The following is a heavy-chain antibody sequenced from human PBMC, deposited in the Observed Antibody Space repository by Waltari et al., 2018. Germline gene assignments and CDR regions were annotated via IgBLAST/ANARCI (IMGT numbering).Heavy chain of an antibody. CDR3: ARAPDGSGSPNWFDP. D-gene: IGHD3-10*01. CDR1: GGTFSSYT. V-gene: IGHV1-69*02. J-gene: IGHJ5*02. Sequence: QVQLVQSGAEVKKPGSSVKVSCTASGGTFSSYTISWGRQAPGQGLEWMGRIIPILGIANYAQKFQGRVTITADKSTSTAYMELSSLRSEDTAVYYCARAPDGSGSPNWFDPWGQGTLVTVSS. CDR2: IIPILGIA.